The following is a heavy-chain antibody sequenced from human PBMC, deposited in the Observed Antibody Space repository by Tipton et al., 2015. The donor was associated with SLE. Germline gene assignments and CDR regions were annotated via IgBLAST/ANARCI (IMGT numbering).Heavy chain of an antibody. V-gene: IGHV3-30*02. D-gene: IGHD3-22*01. J-gene: IGHJ6*02. CDR3: AKSGDSSGHGMDV. CDR1: GFTFSSYG. CDR2: IRYDGSNK. Sequence: SGFTFSSYGMHWVRQAPGKGLEWVAFIRYDGSNKYYADSVKGRFTISRDNSKNTLYLQMNSLRAEDTAVYYCAKSGDSSGHGMDVWGQGTTVTVSS.